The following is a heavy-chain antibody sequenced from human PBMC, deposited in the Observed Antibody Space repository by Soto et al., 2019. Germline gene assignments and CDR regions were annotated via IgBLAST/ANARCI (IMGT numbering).Heavy chain of an antibody. V-gene: IGHV3-23*01. CDR3: AATAGGYDYHFDY. CDR1: GFTFSSYA. CDR2: ISGSGGST. J-gene: IGHJ4*02. Sequence: EVQLLESGGGLVQPGGSLRLSCAASGFTFSSYAMSWVRQAPGKGLEWVSAISGSGGSTYYADSVKGRFTISRDNSKNPLYLQMNSLRAEDTAVYYCAATAGGYDYHFDYWGQGTLVTVSS. D-gene: IGHD5-12*01.